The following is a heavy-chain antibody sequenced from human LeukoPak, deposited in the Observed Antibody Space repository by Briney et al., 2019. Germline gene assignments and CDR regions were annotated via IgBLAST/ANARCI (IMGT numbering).Heavy chain of an antibody. V-gene: IGHV3-23*01. D-gene: IGHD4-17*01. Sequence: GGSLRLSCAVSGFTFSSYAMSWVRQAPGKGLEWVSAISGSGGSTYYADSVKGRFTISRDNSKNTLYLQMNSLRAEDTAVYYCAKDWGPQLYGDYLFDYWGQGTLVTVSS. CDR1: GFTFSSYA. J-gene: IGHJ4*02. CDR3: AKDWGPQLYGDYLFDY. CDR2: ISGSGGST.